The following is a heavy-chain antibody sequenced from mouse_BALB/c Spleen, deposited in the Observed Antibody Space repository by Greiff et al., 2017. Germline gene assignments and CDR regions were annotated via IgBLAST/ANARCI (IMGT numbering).Heavy chain of an antibody. CDR1: GYTFTSYY. J-gene: IGHJ4*01. CDR2: INPSNGGT. Sequence: VQVVESGAELVKPGASVKLSCKASGYTFTSYYMYWVKQRPGQGLEWIGEINPSNGGTNFNEKFKSKATLTVDKSSSTAYMQLSSLTSEDSAVYYCTRSRGDYWGQGTSVTVSS. CDR3: TRSRGDY. V-gene: IGHV1S81*02.